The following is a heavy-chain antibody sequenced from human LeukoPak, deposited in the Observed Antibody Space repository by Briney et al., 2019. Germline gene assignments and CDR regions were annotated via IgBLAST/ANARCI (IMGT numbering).Heavy chain of an antibody. D-gene: IGHD2/OR15-2a*01. CDR3: VKDLPFYGPLVTLTPYNWFDP. V-gene: IGHV3-64D*09. CDR2: ISSNGGST. CDR1: GFTFSSYA. J-gene: IGHJ5*02. Sequence: PGGSLRLSCSASGFTFSSYAMHWVRQAPGKGLEYVSAISSNGGSTYYADSVKGRFTISRDNSKNTLYLQMSSLRAEDTAVYYCVKDLPFYGPLVTLTPYNWFDPWGQGTLVTVSS.